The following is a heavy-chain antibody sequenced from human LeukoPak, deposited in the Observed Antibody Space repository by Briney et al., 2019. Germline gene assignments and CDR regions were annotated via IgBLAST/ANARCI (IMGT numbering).Heavy chain of an antibody. Sequence: GGSLRLSCAASGFTFSSDAMYWVRQAPGKGLEWVSAISGSGGSTYYADSVKGRFTISRDNSKNTLYLQMNSLRAEDTAVYYCAKGAGYSYGYEYYFDFWGQGTLVTVSS. V-gene: IGHV3-23*01. CDR2: ISGSGGST. D-gene: IGHD5-18*01. CDR1: GFTFSSDA. J-gene: IGHJ4*02. CDR3: AKGAGYSYGYEYYFDF.